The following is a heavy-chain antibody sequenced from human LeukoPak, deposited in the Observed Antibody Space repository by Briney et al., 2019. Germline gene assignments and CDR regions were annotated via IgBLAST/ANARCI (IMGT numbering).Heavy chain of an antibody. V-gene: IGHV4-34*01. Sequence: SETLSLTCAVYGGSFSGYYWSWIRQPPGKGLEWIGEINHSGSTNYNPSLKSRVTISVDTSKSQFSLKLSSVTAADTAVYYCARVVVAADYWGQGTLVTVSS. CDR1: GGSFSGYY. CDR3: ARVVVAADY. CDR2: INHSGST. J-gene: IGHJ4*02. D-gene: IGHD2-15*01.